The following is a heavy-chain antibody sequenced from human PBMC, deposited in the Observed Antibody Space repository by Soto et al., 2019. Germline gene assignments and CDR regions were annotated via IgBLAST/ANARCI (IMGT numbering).Heavy chain of an antibody. CDR3: ARDIGGRGVINTIPDY. Sequence: GVLRLSCVGSGFTFSNHWMNWVRQAPGQGLEWVATIKADGSEKYYVDSVKGRFTISRDNAKNSLYLQMNILRAEDTAVYYCARDIGGRGVINTIPDYWGQGTMVTVSS. CDR1: GFTFSNHW. V-gene: IGHV3-7*01. CDR2: IKADGSEK. J-gene: IGHJ4*02. D-gene: IGHD3-10*01.